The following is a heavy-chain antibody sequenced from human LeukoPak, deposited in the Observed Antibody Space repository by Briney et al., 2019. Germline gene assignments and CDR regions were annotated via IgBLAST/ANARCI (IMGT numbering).Heavy chain of an antibody. CDR3: ARGPPVVVVISGPFDY. CDR1: GFTFSSYA. V-gene: IGHV3-30*04. J-gene: IGHJ4*02. Sequence: GGSLRLSCAASGFTFSSYAMHWVRQAPGKGLEWVAVISYDGSNKYYADSVKGRFTISRDNSKNTLYLQMNSLRAEDTAVYYCARGPPVVVVISGPFDYWGQGTLVTVSS. CDR2: ISYDGSNK. D-gene: IGHD3-22*01.